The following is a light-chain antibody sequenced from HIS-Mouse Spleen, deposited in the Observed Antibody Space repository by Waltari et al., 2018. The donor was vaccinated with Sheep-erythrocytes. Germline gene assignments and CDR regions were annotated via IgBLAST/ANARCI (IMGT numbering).Light chain of an antibody. V-gene: IGKV1-8*01. CDR3: QQYYSYPLT. J-gene: IGKJ4*01. CDR1: QGISSY. Sequence: AIRMTQSPSSLSASTGHSVTITCRASQGISSYLAWYQQKPGKAPKLLIYAASTLQSGVPSRFSGSGSGTDFTLTISCLQSEDFATYYCQQYYSYPLTFGGGTKVEIK. CDR2: AAS.